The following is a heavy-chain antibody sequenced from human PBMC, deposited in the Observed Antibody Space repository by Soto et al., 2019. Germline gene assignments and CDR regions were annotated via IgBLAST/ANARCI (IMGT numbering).Heavy chain of an antibody. CDR1: GFTFSSYS. Sequence: GGSLRLSCAASGFTFSSYSMNWVRQAPGKGLEWVSSISSSSSYIYYADSVKGRFTISRENAKNSLYLQMNSLRAEDTAVYYCASAWYSSSWYDTPLYNWFDPWGQGTLVTVSS. CDR2: ISSSSSYI. D-gene: IGHD6-13*01. V-gene: IGHV3-21*01. CDR3: ASAWYSSSWYDTPLYNWFDP. J-gene: IGHJ5*02.